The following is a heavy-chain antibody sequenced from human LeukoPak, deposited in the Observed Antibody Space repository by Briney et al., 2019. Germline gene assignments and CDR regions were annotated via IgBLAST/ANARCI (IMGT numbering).Heavy chain of an antibody. CDR2: IIPIFGIA. J-gene: IGHJ5*02. D-gene: IGHD5-12*01. Sequence: ASVKVSCKASGGTFSSYAISWVRQAPGQGLEWMGRIIPIFGIANYAQKFQGRVTITADKSTSTAYMELSSLRSEDTAVYYCARGTVATVTRHNNWFDPWGQGTLVTVSS. V-gene: IGHV1-69*04. CDR1: GGTFSSYA. CDR3: ARGTVATVTRHNNWFDP.